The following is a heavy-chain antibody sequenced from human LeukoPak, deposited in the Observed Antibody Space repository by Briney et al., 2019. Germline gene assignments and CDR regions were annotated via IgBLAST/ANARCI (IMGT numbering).Heavy chain of an antibody. D-gene: IGHD3-10*01. J-gene: IGHJ4*02. Sequence: GESLRPSCAASGLTFSDCYMNWIRQAPGKGLEWVSYVSCGSTYTNYADSVKGRFTVSRDNAKNSLSLQMSSLRAEDTAVYYCARSPYESGTPPTRLEDWGQGTLVTVSS. V-gene: IGHV3-11*03. CDR1: GLTFSDCY. CDR2: VSCGSTYT. CDR3: ARSPYESGTPPTRLED.